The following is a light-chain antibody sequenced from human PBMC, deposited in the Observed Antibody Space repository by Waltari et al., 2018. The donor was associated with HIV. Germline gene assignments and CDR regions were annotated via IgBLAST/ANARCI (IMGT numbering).Light chain of an antibody. V-gene: IGLV1-47*01. Sequence: TQPPSLYGTPGQHLTIPCSGNKSNIGSNFVFWYQQVPGAAPSLLVYRNNQRPSGVTDRFAGSRSGSSASLVITGLRVDDEADYDCASWDDALGGHVFGSGTNVSV. CDR3: ASWDDALGGHV. J-gene: IGLJ1*01. CDR1: KSNIGSNF. CDR2: RNN.